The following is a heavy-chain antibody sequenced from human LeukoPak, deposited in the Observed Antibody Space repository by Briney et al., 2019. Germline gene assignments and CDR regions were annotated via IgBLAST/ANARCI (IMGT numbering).Heavy chain of an antibody. CDR3: ARDRTHGDLDAFDI. J-gene: IGHJ3*02. V-gene: IGHV3-30*03. Sequence: PGGSLRLSCAASGFTFSSYGMPWVRQAPGKGLEWVAVISYDGSNKYYADSVKGRFTISRDNSKNTLYLQMNSLRAEDTAVYYCARDRTHGDLDAFDIWGQGTMVTVSS. CDR2: ISYDGSNK. D-gene: IGHD4-17*01. CDR1: GFTFSSYG.